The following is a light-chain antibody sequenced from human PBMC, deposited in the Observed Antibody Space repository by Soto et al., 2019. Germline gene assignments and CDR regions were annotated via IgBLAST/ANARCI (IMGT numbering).Light chain of an antibody. J-gene: IGLJ1*01. V-gene: IGLV2-11*01. CDR1: SSDVGGHNF. CDR3: SSYTNINTRACV. Sequence: QSVLTQPRSVSGSPGQSVTISCTGTSSDVGGHNFVSWYQQHPGKAPQLMIYDVTKRPSGVSNRFSGSKSGNTASLTISGLQAEDEAEYYCSSYTNINTRACVFGTGTKLTVL. CDR2: DVT.